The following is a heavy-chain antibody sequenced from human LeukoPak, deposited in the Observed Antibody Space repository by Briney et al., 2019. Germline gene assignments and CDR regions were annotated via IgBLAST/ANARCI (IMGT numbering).Heavy chain of an antibody. V-gene: IGHV3-23*01. Sequence: PGGSLRLSCAASGFTLSSYAMSWVRQAPRKGLEWVSAISGSGGSTYYADSVKGRFTISRDNSKNTLYLQMNSLRAEDTAVYYCAKDSYEIYYYDSSGWRDAWGQGTMVTASS. CDR1: GFTLSSYA. CDR3: AKDSYEIYYYDSSGWRDA. J-gene: IGHJ3*01. CDR2: ISGSGGST. D-gene: IGHD3-22*01.